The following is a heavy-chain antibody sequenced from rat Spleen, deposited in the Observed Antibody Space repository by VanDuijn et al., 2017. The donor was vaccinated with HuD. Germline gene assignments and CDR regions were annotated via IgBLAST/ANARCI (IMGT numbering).Heavy chain of an antibody. Sequence: EVQLVESGGGLVQPGGSLKHSCAASGFTFRDYNMASVRQSPKMGFEWGATIIYDGTRAFDRDSVKGRFTISRDDAKSTLYIQMNSLRPEDTATYYGTRGTYYRHWGQGVMVTVSS. CDR1: GFTFRDYN. V-gene: IGHV5S10*01. D-gene: IGHD1-12*01. J-gene: IGHJ2*01. CDR3: TRGTYYRH. CDR2: IIYDGTRA.